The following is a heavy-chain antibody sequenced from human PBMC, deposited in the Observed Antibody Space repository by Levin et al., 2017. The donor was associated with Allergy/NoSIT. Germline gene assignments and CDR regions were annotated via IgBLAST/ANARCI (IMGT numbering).Heavy chain of an antibody. D-gene: IGHD5-18*01. CDR1: GASISGSGYY. J-gene: IGHJ3*02. CDR3: ARRSYGLAFDI. CDR2: IYYSGST. V-gene: IGHV4-39*01. Sequence: PSETLSLTCTVSGASISGSGYYWGWIRQPPGKGLEWIGTIYYSGSTYCNPSLKSRVTVSADTSKNQFSLKLSSVTAADTAVYYCARRSYGLAFDIWGQGTLVTVSS.